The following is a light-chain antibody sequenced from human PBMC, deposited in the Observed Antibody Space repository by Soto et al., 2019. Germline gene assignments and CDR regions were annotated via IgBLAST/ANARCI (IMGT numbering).Light chain of an antibody. CDR1: SSDVGGYNY. CDR3: SSYAGSNIYAI. V-gene: IGLV2-8*01. Sequence: QSVLTQPPSASGSPGQSVTISCTGTSSDVGGYNYVSWYQQHPGKAPKLMIYEVSKRPSGVPDRFSGSKSGNTASLTVSRLQAEDEADYYCSSYAGSNIYAIFGGGTKLTVL. J-gene: IGLJ2*01. CDR2: EVS.